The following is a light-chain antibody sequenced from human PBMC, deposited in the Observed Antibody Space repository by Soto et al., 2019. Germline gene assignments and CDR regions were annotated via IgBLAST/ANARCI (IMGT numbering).Light chain of an antibody. CDR2: AAS. CDR1: QGISNY. J-gene: IGKJ1*01. Sequence: DIQMTQSPSSLSASVRDRVTITCRARQGISNYLAWYQQKPGKDPKLLIYAASTLQSGVPSRFSGSGSGTDFTLTISRLQPEDVATYYCQKYDSGPWTFGQGTKGDIQ. CDR3: QKYDSGPWT. V-gene: IGKV1-27*01.